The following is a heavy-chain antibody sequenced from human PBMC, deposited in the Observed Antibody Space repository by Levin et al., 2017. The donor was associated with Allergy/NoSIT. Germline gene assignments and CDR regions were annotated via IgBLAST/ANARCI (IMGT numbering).Heavy chain of an antibody. V-gene: IGHV1-46*01. J-gene: IGHJ4*02. D-gene: IGHD6-19*01. CDR3: ARDAGFASVRGMNY. CDR1: GYTFTRHY. CDR2: INPSGSTT. Sequence: VSVKVSCKTYGYTFTRHYIHWVRQAPGQGLEWMGVINPSGSTTSYAQRFQGRVNMTSDMSTSTVYMSLTSLTSEDTAAYFCARDAGFASVRGMNYWGQGTLVTVSS.